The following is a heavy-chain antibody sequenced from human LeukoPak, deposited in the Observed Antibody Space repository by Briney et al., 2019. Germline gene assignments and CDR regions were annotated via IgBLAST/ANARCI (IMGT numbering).Heavy chain of an antibody. D-gene: IGHD1-26*01. V-gene: IGHV4-38-2*02. Sequence: SETLSLTCTVSGYSISSGYYWGWIRQPPGKGLEWIGSIYYSGSTYYNPSLKSRVTISVDTSKNQFSLNLNSVTAADTAVYYCARHRGSGSYYDPHDYWGQGTLVTVSS. J-gene: IGHJ4*02. CDR2: IYYSGST. CDR1: GYSISSGYY. CDR3: ARHRGSGSYYDPHDY.